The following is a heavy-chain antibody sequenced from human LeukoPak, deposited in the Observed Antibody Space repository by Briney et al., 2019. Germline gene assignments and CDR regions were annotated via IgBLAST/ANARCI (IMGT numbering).Heavy chain of an antibody. Sequence: PSETLSLTCTVSGGSISSSSYYWGWIRQPPGKGLERIGSIYYSGSTYYNPSLKSRVTISVDTSKNQFSLKLSSVTAADTAVYYCARHGQMVRGSYYDAFHIRGQGTMVTVSS. CDR1: GGSISSSSYY. CDR3: ARHGQMVRGSYYDAFHI. CDR2: IYYSGST. D-gene: IGHD3-10*01. J-gene: IGHJ3*02. V-gene: IGHV4-39*01.